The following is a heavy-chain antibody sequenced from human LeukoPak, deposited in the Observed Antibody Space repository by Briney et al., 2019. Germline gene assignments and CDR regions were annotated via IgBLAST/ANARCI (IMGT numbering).Heavy chain of an antibody. V-gene: IGHV3-7*01. Sequence: TGGSLRLSCAASGFTFSSYWMSWVRQAPGKGLEWVANIKQDGSEKYYVDSVKGRFTISRDNAKNSLYLQMSSLRADDTAVYYCARIPAAIHYYYYYYMDVWGKGTTVTVSS. D-gene: IGHD2-2*01. CDR1: GFTFSSYW. CDR2: IKQDGSEK. J-gene: IGHJ6*03. CDR3: ARIPAAIHYYYYYYMDV.